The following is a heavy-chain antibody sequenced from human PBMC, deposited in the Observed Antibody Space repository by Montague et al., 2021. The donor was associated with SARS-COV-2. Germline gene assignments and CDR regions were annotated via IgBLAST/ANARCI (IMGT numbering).Heavy chain of an antibody. CDR2: MYWNDDK. CDR3: TQRVSVACRPNSLDH. D-gene: IGHD6-6*01. Sequence: PALVKPTQTLTLTCNFSGFSLTTRGMGVGWMRQSPGKALEWLALMYWNDDKRYSPSLKTRLTLTKDTSKNQVVLTMTNMDPVDTVTYYCTQRVSVACRPNSLDHWGQGTLVTVSS. V-gene: IGHV2-5*01. J-gene: IGHJ4*02. CDR1: GFSLTTRGMG.